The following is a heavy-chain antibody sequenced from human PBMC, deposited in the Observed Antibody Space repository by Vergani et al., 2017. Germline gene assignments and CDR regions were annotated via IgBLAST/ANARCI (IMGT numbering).Heavy chain of an antibody. V-gene: IGHV3-53*04. Sequence: EVQLVESGGGLVQPGGSLRLSCAASGFTVSSNYMSWVRQAPGKGLEWVSVIYSGGSTYYADSVKGRFTISRHNSKNTLYLQMNSLRAEATAVYYCARDRVDIVATTTYYYYYYGMDVWGQXP. J-gene: IGHJ6*02. CDR1: GFTVSSNY. CDR3: ARDRVDIVATTTYYYYYYGMDV. CDR2: IYSGGST. D-gene: IGHD5-12*01.